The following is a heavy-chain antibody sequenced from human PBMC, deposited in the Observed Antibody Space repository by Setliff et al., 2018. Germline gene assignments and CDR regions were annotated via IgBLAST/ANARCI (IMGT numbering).Heavy chain of an antibody. J-gene: IGHJ6*02. V-gene: IGHV3-49*04. CDR3: TRVGRQLVYYYYGMDV. CDR1: GFTFGDYA. D-gene: IGHD6-13*01. Sequence: PGGSLSLSRTASGFTFGDYAMSWVRQAPGKGLEWVGFIRSKAYGGTTEYAASVKGRFTISRDDSKSIAYLQMNSLKTEDTAVYYCTRVGRQLVYYYYGMDVWGQGTTVTVSS. CDR2: IRSKAYGGTT.